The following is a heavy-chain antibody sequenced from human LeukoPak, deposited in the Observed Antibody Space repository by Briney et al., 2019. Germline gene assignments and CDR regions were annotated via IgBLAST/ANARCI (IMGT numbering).Heavy chain of an antibody. Sequence: PSETLSLTCTVSGVSISSSNSYWGWIRQPPGQGLEWIGSIYYSGNTYYNASLKSQVSISIDTSKNQFSLKLSSVTAADTAVYYCARALGGNFIFDAFDIWGQGTMVTVSS. CDR1: GVSISSSNSY. V-gene: IGHV4-39*07. CDR2: IYYSGNT. CDR3: ARALGGNFIFDAFDI. D-gene: IGHD3-16*01. J-gene: IGHJ3*02.